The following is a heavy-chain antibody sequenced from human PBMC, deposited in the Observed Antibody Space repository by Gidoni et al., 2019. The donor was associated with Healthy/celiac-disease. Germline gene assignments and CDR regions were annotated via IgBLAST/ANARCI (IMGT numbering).Heavy chain of an antibody. CDR1: GFTFSRDS. J-gene: IGHJ3*02. D-gene: IGHD1-26*01. V-gene: IGHV3-21*01. CDR2: ISSSSRYI. Sequence: EVQLVESGGGRVKPGGSLSLSCAASGFTFSRDSMHWVVQSPGKGLEWCSSISSSSRYISYADALKGRFTISIDNAKNSLYLQMNSLRAEDTAVYYCARVVSLIVGASDAFDIWGQGTMVTVSS. CDR3: ARVVSLIVGASDAFDI.